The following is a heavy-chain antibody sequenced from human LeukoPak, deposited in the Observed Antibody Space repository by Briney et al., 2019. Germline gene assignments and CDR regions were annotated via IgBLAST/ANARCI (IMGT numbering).Heavy chain of an antibody. D-gene: IGHD3-10*01. CDR3: AKDSAFDY. CDR1: GFIFRNYA. V-gene: IGHV3-23*01. J-gene: IGHJ4*02. CDR2: ISDNGDKT. Sequence: GGSLRLSCAASGFIFRNYAMSWVRQTPGKGLEWVSAISDNGDKTYYIESVKGRFTISRDNSKNTLYLQMNSLRAEDTAVYYCAKDSAFDYWGQGTLVTVSS.